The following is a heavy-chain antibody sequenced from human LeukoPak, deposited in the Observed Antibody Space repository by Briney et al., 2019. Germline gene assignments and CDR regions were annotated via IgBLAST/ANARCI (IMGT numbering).Heavy chain of an antibody. CDR1: GGSVSSGSYY. J-gene: IGHJ4*02. D-gene: IGHD3-10*01. Sequence: PSETLSLTCTVSGGSVSSGSYYWSWIRQPPGRGLEWIGYIYYSGGTKYNSSLKSRLTMSVDTSKNQFSLKLSSVTAADTAVYYCASLDHYGSGGFDYWGQGTLVTVSS. CDR3: ASLDHYGSGGFDY. CDR2: IYYSGGT. V-gene: IGHV4-61*01.